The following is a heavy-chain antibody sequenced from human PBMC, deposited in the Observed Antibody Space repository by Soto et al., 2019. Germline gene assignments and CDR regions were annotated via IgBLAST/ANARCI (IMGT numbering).Heavy chain of an antibody. CDR2: ISYDGSNK. J-gene: IGHJ4*02. CDR1: GFTFSSYG. Sequence: QVQLVESGGGVVQPGRSLRLSCAASGFTFSSYGMHWVRQAPGKGLEWVAVISYDGSNKYYADSVKGRFTISRDNSKNTLYLQMNSLRAEDTAVYYCAKDRGLASSGCCSAFDYWGQGTLVTVSS. D-gene: IGHD6-19*01. V-gene: IGHV3-30*18. CDR3: AKDRGLASSGCCSAFDY.